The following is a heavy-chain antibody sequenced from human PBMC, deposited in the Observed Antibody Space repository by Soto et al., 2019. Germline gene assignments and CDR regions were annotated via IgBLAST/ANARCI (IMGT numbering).Heavy chain of an antibody. D-gene: IGHD1-26*01. V-gene: IGHV1-2*04. Sequence: GASVKVSCKASGDTFTGYYMHWVRQAPGQGLEWMGWINPNSGGTNYAQKFQGWVTMTRDTSISTAYMELSRLRSDDTAVYYCARDMSSGSYYPSENYGMDVWGQGTTVTVSS. CDR3: ARDMSSGSYYPSENYGMDV. CDR2: INPNSGGT. J-gene: IGHJ6*02. CDR1: GDTFTGYY.